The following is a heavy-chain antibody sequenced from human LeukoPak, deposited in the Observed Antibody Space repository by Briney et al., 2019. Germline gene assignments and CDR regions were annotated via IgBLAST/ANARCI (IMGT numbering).Heavy chain of an antibody. CDR3: ARGSPSYWDYYFDY. V-gene: IGHV3-30-3*01. CDR1: GFTFSSYA. J-gene: IGHJ4*02. CDR2: ISYDGSSK. D-gene: IGHD1-26*01. Sequence: GGSLRLSCAASGFTFSSYAMHWVRQAPGKGLEWVAVISYDGSSKYYADSVKGRFTISRDNSKNTLYLQMNSLRAEDTAVYYCARGSPSYWDYYFDYWGQGTLVTVSS.